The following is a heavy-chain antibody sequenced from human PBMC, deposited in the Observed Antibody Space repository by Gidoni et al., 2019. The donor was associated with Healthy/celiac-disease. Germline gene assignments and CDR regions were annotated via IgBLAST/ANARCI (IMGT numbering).Heavy chain of an antibody. CDR2: ISGSGGST. J-gene: IGHJ4*02. CDR3: AKGITRGSDRDPKNEYYLDY. CDR1: GFTFSSYA. Sequence: EVQLLESGGGLVQPGGSLSFSCAASGFTFSSYAMSWVRQAPGKGLAWVSAISGSGGSTYYADSVKGRFTISRDNSKNTLYLQMNSLRAEDTAVYYCAKGITRGSDRDPKNEYYLDYWDQGTLVTVSS. V-gene: IGHV3-23*01. D-gene: IGHD3-16*01.